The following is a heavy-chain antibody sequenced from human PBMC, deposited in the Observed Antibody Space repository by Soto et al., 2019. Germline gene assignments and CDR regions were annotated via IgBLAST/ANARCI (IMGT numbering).Heavy chain of an antibody. CDR1: GGTFSSYA. CDR3: ARALVDTAMVTPFDY. J-gene: IGHJ4*02. Sequence: SVKVSCKASGGTFSSYAISRVRQAPGQGLEWMGGIIPIFGTANYAQKFQGRVTITADESTSTAYMELSSLRSEDTAVYYCARALVDTAMVTPFDYWGQGTLVTVSS. CDR2: IIPIFGTA. V-gene: IGHV1-69*13. D-gene: IGHD5-18*01.